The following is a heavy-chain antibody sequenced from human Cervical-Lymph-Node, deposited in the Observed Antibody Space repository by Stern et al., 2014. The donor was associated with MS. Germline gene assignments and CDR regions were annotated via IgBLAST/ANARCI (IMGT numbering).Heavy chain of an antibody. CDR2: IMSMFGTT. Sequence: VQLVQSGAEVKQPGSSMKVSCKASGGSFSSLDISWVRQAPGQRLEWLGGIMSMFGTTNYAQKVQGRVTIVADESTNTVNMQLSSVRSEDTAVYYCVRDQGGIAASWGQGTLVTVSS. V-gene: IGHV1-69*01. D-gene: IGHD6-13*01. CDR3: VRDQGGIAAS. J-gene: IGHJ4*02. CDR1: GGSFSSLD.